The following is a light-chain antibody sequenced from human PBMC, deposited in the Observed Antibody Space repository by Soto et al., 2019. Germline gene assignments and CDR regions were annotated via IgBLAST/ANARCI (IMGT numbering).Light chain of an antibody. V-gene: IGLV2-14*01. CDR1: SSYVGGYNY. Sequence: QSALTQPASVSGSPGQSITISCTGTSSYVGGYNYVSWYQQHPGKAPKLMIYDVSNRPSGVSNRFSGSKSGNTASLTISGLQADDEADYYCCSYAGSSILVGGGT. J-gene: IGLJ2*01. CDR3: CSYAGSSIL. CDR2: DVS.